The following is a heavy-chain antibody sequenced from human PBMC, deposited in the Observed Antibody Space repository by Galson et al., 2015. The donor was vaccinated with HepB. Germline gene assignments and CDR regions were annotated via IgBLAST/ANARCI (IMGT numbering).Heavy chain of an antibody. Sequence: SLRLSCAASGFTFSDYAMGWVRQAPGKGLEWVSAISATGENTFYADSAKGRFTVSRDNSKNSLYLQMRGLRVEDTAFYYCAKFYRRHFDYWGQGILVTVSS. CDR1: GFTFSDYA. D-gene: IGHD3-16*02. V-gene: IGHV3-23*01. J-gene: IGHJ4*02. CDR2: ISATGENT. CDR3: AKFYRRHFDY.